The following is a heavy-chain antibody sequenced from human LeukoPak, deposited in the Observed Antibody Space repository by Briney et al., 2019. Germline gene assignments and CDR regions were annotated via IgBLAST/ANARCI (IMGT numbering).Heavy chain of an antibody. CDR1: GGSFSGYY. D-gene: IGHD4-17*01. Sequence: PSETLSLTCAVYGGSFSGYYWSWIRQPPGKGLEWIGEINHSGSTNYNPSLKSRVTISVDTSKNQFSLKLSSVTAADTAVYYCARTQTTVTTRSGYYFDYWGQGTLVTVSS. J-gene: IGHJ4*02. CDR2: INHSGST. V-gene: IGHV4-34*01. CDR3: ARTQTTVTTRSGYYFDY.